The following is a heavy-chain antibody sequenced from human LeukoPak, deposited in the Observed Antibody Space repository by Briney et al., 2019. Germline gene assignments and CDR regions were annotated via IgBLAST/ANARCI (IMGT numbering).Heavy chain of an antibody. Sequence: ASVKVSCKAFGYSFTGYYMHWVRQAPGQGPEWMGWISPKSGGTNYAQKFQGRVTMTRDTSISTAYMELSRLRSDDTAVYYCARDYSYWYFDLWGRGTLVTVSS. CDR1: GYSFTGYY. CDR2: ISPKSGGT. J-gene: IGHJ2*01. CDR3: ARDYSYWYFDL. V-gene: IGHV1-2*02. D-gene: IGHD2-15*01.